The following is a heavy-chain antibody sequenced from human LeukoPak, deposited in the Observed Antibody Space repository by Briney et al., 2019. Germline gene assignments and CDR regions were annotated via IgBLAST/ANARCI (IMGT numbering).Heavy chain of an antibody. Sequence: SETLSLTCTVSGGSISSHYWSWIRQPPGKGLEWIGYIYYSGSTNYNPSLKSRVTISVDTSKNQCSLKLSSVTAADTAVYYCARAGSSGWYEFDYWGQGTLVTVSS. D-gene: IGHD6-19*01. CDR2: IYYSGST. V-gene: IGHV4-59*11. J-gene: IGHJ4*02. CDR1: GGSISSHY. CDR3: ARAGSSGWYEFDY.